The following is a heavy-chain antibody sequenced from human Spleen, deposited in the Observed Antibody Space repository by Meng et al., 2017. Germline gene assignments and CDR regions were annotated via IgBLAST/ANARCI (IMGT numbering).Heavy chain of an antibody. CDR1: GFTFSDQY. J-gene: IGHJ4*02. Sequence: GGSLKLSCAASGFTFSDQYMSWIRQAPGKGPEWISYISSTGKTTYYADSVKGRFTISRDNAKNSLYLQMNSLRAEDTALYYCAKDISRRGYSYGYGGGPFDYWGQGTLVTVSS. D-gene: IGHD5-18*01. V-gene: IGHV3-11*01. CDR2: ISSTGKTT. CDR3: AKDISRRGYSYGYGGGPFDY.